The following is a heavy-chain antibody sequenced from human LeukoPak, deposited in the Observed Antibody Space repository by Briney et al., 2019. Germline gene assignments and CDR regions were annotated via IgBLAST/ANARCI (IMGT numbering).Heavy chain of an antibody. V-gene: IGHV3-23*01. CDR1: GFTFSSYA. CDR3: AKYRARFYYFDY. D-gene: IGHD6-6*01. CDR2: ICGSGGST. J-gene: IGHJ4*02. Sequence: PGGSLRLSCAASGFTFSSYAMSWVRQAPGKGLVWVSAICGSGGSTYYADSVKGRLTISRDNSKNTLYLQMNSLRAEDTAVYYCAKYRARFYYFDYWGQGTLVTVSS.